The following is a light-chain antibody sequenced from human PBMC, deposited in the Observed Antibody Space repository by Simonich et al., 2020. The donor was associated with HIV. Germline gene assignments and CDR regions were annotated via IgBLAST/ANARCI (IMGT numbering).Light chain of an antibody. Sequence: QSALTQPASVSGSPGQSITISSTGTSSDVGDYSFVSWYQQHPGKAPKLMIYGVRKRPSGVPDRFSGSKSGNTASLTISGLQAEDEADYYCCSYAGSYTVFGGGTKLTVL. V-gene: IGLV2-11*01. CDR3: CSYAGSYTV. CDR1: SSDVGDYSF. J-gene: IGLJ3*02. CDR2: GVR.